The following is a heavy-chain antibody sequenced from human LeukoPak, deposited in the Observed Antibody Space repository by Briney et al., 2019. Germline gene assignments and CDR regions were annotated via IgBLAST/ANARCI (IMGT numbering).Heavy chain of an antibody. Sequence: QPGGSLRLSCAASGFTFSSYGMHWVRQAPGKGLEWVAVIWYDGSNKYYADSVKGRFTISRDNSKNTLYLQMNSLRAEDTAVYYCAREESGYYSYYYYGMDVWGQGTTVTVSS. D-gene: IGHD3-22*01. CDR1: GFTFSSYG. CDR3: AREESGYYSYYYYGMDV. J-gene: IGHJ6*02. CDR2: IWYDGSNK. V-gene: IGHV3-33*01.